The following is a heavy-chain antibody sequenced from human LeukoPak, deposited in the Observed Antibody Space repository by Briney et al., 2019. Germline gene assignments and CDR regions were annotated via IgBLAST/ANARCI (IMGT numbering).Heavy chain of an antibody. CDR3: AREASGSQLSDAFDI. CDR2: ISSSSSTL. J-gene: IGHJ3*02. V-gene: IGHV3-48*02. D-gene: IGHD1-26*01. Sequence: PGGSLRLSCAASGFTFTSYSMNWDRQAPGKGLEWVSYISSSSSTLYYADSVKGRFTISRDNAKNPLYLQMDSLRDEDTAVYYCAREASGSQLSDAFDIWGQGTMVTVSS. CDR1: GFTFTSYS.